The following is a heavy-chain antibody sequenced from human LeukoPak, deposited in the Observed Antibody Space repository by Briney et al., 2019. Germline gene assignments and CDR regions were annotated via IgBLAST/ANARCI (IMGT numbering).Heavy chain of an antibody. D-gene: IGHD5-18*01. Sequence: SETLSLTCAVYGGSFSGYYWSWIRQPPGKGLEWIGEINHSGSTNYNPSLKSRVTISVDTSKNQFSLKLSSVTAADTAVYYCARGPRRGYSYGYMQGYFDYWGQGTLVTVSS. CDR1: GGSFSGYY. V-gene: IGHV4-34*01. J-gene: IGHJ4*02. CDR3: ARGPRRGYSYGYMQGYFDY. CDR2: INHSGST.